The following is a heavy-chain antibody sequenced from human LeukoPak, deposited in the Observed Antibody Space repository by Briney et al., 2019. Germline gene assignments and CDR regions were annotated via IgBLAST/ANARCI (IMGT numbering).Heavy chain of an antibody. CDR2: IKSDGSST. V-gene: IGHV3-74*01. D-gene: IGHD2-2*01. CDR3: ARGRVVPAAPHYYYYMDV. J-gene: IGHJ6*03. Sequence: GGSLRLSCAASGFIFSDYWMHWVRQGPGKGLVWVSRIKSDGSSTSYAESVKGRFTISRDNAKNSLYLQMNSLRAEDTAVYYCARGRVVPAAPHYYYYMDVWGKGTTVTVSS. CDR1: GFIFSDYW.